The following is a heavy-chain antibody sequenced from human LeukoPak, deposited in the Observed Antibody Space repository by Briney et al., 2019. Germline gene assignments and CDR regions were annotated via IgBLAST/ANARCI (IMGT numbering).Heavy chain of an antibody. CDR1: GFTFRKYN. CDR2: ISSSSSYK. D-gene: IGHD3-10*01. V-gene: IGHV3-21*04. J-gene: IGHJ4*02. Sequence: GGSLRLSCAASGFTFRKYNMNWVRQAPGKGLDWVSSISSSSSYKHYADSVKGRFTISRDNANNSLFLQMNSLSAEDTAVYYCAKIGGWGTYPETRYWGQGTLVTVSS. CDR3: AKIGGWGTYPETRY.